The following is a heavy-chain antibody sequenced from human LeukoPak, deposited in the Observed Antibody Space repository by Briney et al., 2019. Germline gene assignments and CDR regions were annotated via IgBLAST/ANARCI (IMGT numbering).Heavy chain of an antibody. Sequence: ASVKVSCKASGGTFSSYAVSWVQQAPGQGLEWMGGIIPIFGTANYAQKFQGRVTITADKSTSTAYMELSSLRSEDTAVYYCAIRPTTVTTFYFDYWGQGTLVTVSS. D-gene: IGHD4-17*01. J-gene: IGHJ4*02. V-gene: IGHV1-69*06. CDR1: GGTFSSYA. CDR3: AIRPTTVTTFYFDY. CDR2: IIPIFGTA.